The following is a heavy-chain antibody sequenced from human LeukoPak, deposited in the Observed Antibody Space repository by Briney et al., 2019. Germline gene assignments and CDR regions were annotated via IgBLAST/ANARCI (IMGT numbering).Heavy chain of an antibody. Sequence: GGSLRLSCAASGFTFSSYAMSWVRQAPGKGLEWVSAISGSGGSTYYADSVKGRFTISRDNSKNTLCLQMNSLRAEDTAVYYCAKVCEEDYYYMDVWGKGTTVTVSS. J-gene: IGHJ6*03. CDR2: ISGSGGST. CDR3: AKVCEEDYYYMDV. CDR1: GFTFSSYA. V-gene: IGHV3-23*01.